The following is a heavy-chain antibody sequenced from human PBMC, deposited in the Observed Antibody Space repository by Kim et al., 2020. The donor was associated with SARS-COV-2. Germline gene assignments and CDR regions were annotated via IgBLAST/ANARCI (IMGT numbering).Heavy chain of an antibody. Sequence: SETLSLRRAVYVGSFSGYHWNWIRQPPGRGLEWIGEIDHTGAINYSPSPKGRAAISVDRSKNQISLQLNSVTAADTAVYFCARGCAGVVPSPILGLGPHYDYYAMDVWGQGTTVTVSS. CDR1: VGSFSGYH. D-gene: IGHD2-2*02. CDR3: ARGCAGVVPSPILGLGPHYDYYAMDV. V-gene: IGHV4-34*01. CDR2: IDHTGAI. J-gene: IGHJ6*02.